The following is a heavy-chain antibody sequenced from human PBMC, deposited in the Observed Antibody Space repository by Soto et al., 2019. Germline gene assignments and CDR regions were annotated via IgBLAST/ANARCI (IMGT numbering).Heavy chain of an antibody. V-gene: IGHV3-7*01. D-gene: IGHD2-2*01. CDR1: GFNFNNYW. CDR3: ASIRRSSSWDY. Sequence: LRLSCAASGFNFNNYWMTWVRQAPGEGLAWVASINEDGSEESYVDSVKGRFTISRDNAKNSLFPQMNSLRVEDTAVYYCASIRRSSSWDYWGRGTLVTVSS. J-gene: IGHJ4*02. CDR2: INEDGSEE.